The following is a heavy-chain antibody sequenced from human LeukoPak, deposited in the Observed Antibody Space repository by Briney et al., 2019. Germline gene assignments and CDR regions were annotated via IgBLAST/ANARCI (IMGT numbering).Heavy chain of an antibody. V-gene: IGHV1-69*04. J-gene: IGHJ4*02. CDR1: GGTFSSYA. CDR3: AREEGYDFWSGYYPE. Sequence: GASVKASCKASGGTFSSYAISWVRQAPGQGLEWMGRIIPILGIANYAQKFQGRVTITADKSTSTAYMELSSLRSEDTAVYYCAREEGYDFWSGYYPEWGQGTLVTVSS. CDR2: IIPILGIA. D-gene: IGHD3-3*01.